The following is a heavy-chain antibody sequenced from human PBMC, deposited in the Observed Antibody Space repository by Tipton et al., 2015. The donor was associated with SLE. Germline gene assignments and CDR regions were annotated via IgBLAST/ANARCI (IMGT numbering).Heavy chain of an antibody. V-gene: IGHV4-38-2*01. CDR1: SYSISNDYY. J-gene: IGHJ3*02. CDR2: IHHSGTT. CDR3: ARVRHGTGTYYDDAFDI. Sequence: TLSLTCAVSSYSISNDYYWGWIRQPPGKGLEWIGSIHHSGTTHHNPSLRSRITISIDTSKNEFSLKLTSVSAADTAIYYCARVRHGTGTYYDDAFDIWGHGTLVTVSS. D-gene: IGHD3-10*01.